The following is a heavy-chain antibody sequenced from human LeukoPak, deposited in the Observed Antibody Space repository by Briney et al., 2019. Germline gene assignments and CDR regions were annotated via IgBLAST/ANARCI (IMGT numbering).Heavy chain of an antibody. CDR1: GGSISSYY. V-gene: IGHV4-4*07. D-gene: IGHD3-22*01. CDR2: IYTSGST. Sequence: SETLSLTCIVSGGSISSYYWSWIRQPAGKGLEWIGRIYTSGSTNYNPSLKSRVTMSVDTSKNQFSLKLSSVTAADTAVYYCARSDTYYYDSSPPYYFDYWGQGTLVTVSS. J-gene: IGHJ4*02. CDR3: ARSDTYYYDSSPPYYFDY.